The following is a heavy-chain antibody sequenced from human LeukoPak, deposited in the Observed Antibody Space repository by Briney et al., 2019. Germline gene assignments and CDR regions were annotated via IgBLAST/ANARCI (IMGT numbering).Heavy chain of an antibody. J-gene: IGHJ4*02. V-gene: IGHV3-33*01. CDR2: IWYDGSNE. D-gene: IGHD3-22*01. CDR1: GFTFSSYA. Sequence: GSLRLSCAASGFTFSSYAMHWVRQAPGKGLEWVAVIWYDGSNENYAGSVRGRFTVSRDNSKNTLYLHMNSLRAEDTAVYYCARVAMSDSSGYCDYWGQGTLVTVSS. CDR3: ARVAMSDSSGYCDY.